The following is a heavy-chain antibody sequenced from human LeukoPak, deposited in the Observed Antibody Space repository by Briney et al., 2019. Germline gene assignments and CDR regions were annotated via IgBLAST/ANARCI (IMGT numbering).Heavy chain of an antibody. CDR3: ARGGSYFDISGYYFY. Sequence: PGGSLRLSCSASGFIFSNYAMHWVRQAPGKGLQYVSAISSNGGSTYYADSVKGRFTISRDNSKNTLYLQMSSLRAEDTAVYYCARGGSYFDISGYYFYWGQGTLVTVSS. CDR1: GFIFSNYA. V-gene: IGHV3-64D*09. CDR2: ISSNGGST. J-gene: IGHJ4*02. D-gene: IGHD3-22*01.